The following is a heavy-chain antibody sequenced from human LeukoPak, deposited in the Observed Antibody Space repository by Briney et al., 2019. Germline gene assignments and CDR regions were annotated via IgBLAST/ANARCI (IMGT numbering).Heavy chain of an antibody. CDR1: GGTFSSYA. Sequence: GASVKVSCKASGGTFSSYAISWVRQAPGQGLEWMGGIIPILGTANYEQKFQGRVPITADESTSTAYLELGSLRCDDTAVYYCTRIYCSSTSCYVLWYYYYGMDVWRKRTTVT. CDR3: TRIYCSSTSCYVLWYYYYGMDV. D-gene: IGHD2-2*01. J-gene: IGHJ6*01. V-gene: IGHV1-69*13. CDR2: IIPILGTA.